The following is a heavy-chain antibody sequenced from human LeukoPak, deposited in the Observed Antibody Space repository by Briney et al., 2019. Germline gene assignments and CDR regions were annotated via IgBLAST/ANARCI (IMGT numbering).Heavy chain of an antibody. D-gene: IGHD1-26*01. CDR1: GFTLSSYG. J-gene: IGHJ6*02. CDR3: AKDQGAPVGYYYGMDV. Sequence: GGSLRLSCAASGFTLSSYGMHWVRQAPGKGLEWVAFIRHDESNKYYGDSVKGRFTISRDNSKNTMYLQMNSLGAEDAAVYYCAKDQGAPVGYYYGMDVWGQGTTVTVSS. V-gene: IGHV3-30*02. CDR2: IRHDESNK.